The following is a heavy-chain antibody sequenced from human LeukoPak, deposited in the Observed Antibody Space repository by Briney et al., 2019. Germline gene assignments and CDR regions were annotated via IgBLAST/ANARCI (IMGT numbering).Heavy chain of an antibody. CDR1: GFTFRHYD. V-gene: IGHV3-23*01. Sequence: GGSLRLSCVASGFTFRHYDMSWVRPAPGKGLEWVSSINTSGGSTYYADSLQGRFTISRDNSKNTLHLQMNNVRAEDTALYYCMKLPTMIIVIDTDFEYWGQGAQVTVSS. CDR2: INTSGGST. D-gene: IGHD2-21*01. J-gene: IGHJ4*02. CDR3: MKLPTMIIVIDTDFEY.